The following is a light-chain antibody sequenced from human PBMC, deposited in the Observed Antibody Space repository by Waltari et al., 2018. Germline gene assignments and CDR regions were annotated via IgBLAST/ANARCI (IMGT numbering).Light chain of an antibody. J-gene: IGKJ4*01. CDR1: QGISSY. Sequence: DIQLPQSPSFLSASVGYRVTFPCRASQGISSYLAWYQQKPGKAPKLLIYAASTLQSGVPSRVSGSGSGTEFTLTISSLQPEDFATYYCQQLNSYLGAFGGGTKVEIK. V-gene: IGKV1-9*01. CDR3: QQLNSYLGA. CDR2: AAS.